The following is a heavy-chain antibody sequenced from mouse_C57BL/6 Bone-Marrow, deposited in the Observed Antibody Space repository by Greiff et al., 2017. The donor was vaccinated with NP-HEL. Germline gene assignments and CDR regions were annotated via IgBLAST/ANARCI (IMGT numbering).Heavy chain of an antibody. J-gene: IGHJ4*01. D-gene: IGHD1-1*01. V-gene: IGHV5-12*01. CDR2: ISNGGGST. CDR1: GFTFSDYY. Sequence: EVQVVESGGGLVQPGGSLKLSCAASGFTFSDYYMYWVRQTPEKRLEWVAYISNGGGSTYYPDTVKGRFTISRDNAKNTLYLQMSRLKSEDTAMYYCARGPYYGSDYAMDYWGQGTSVTVSS. CDR3: ARGPYYGSDYAMDY.